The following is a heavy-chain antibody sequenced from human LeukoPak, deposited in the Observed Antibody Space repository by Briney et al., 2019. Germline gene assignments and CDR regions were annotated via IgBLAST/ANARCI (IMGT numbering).Heavy chain of an antibody. J-gene: IGHJ3*02. CDR3: AHRATGYGFDI. Sequence: SGPALVKPTQTLTLTCSFSGFSLTTNQMCVSWIRQPPGKALEWLARIDWEDDKYYSTSLKTRLTISKDTSKNQVVLTMTNMDPVDTATYYCAHRATGYGFDIWGQGTMVTVSS. CDR1: GFSLTTNQMC. D-gene: IGHD1-1*01. CDR2: IDWEDDK. V-gene: IGHV2-70*11.